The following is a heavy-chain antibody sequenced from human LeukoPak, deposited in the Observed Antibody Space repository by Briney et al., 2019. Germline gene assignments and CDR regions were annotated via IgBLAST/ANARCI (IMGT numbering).Heavy chain of an antibody. J-gene: IGHJ3*01. Sequence: GGSLRLSCAAFGFTFSNYGMHWVRHVPGKGLEWVAVVSHDETFTYYGDSVRGRSTISRDNSKHTLHLNMNSLRPGDTALYFCARDTSGTVDVWGQGTLVTVSS. D-gene: IGHD2-2*01. CDR3: ARDTSGTVDV. CDR1: GFTFSNYG. CDR2: VSHDETFT. V-gene: IGHV3-30*03.